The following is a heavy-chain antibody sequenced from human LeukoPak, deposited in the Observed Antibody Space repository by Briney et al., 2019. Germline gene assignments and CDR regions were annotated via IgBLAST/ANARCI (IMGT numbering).Heavy chain of an antibody. CDR3: ARGGTVTTSLYYYGMDV. J-gene: IGHJ6*02. V-gene: IGHV1-46*01. CDR1: GYTFPSYF. Sequence: ASVKVSCKASGYTFPSYFMHWVRQAPGQGLEWMGIINPSGGSTSYAQKFQGRVTMTRDTSTSTVYMELSSLRSEDTAVYYCARGGTVTTSLYYYGMDVWGQGTTVTVSS. D-gene: IGHD4-17*01. CDR2: INPSGGST.